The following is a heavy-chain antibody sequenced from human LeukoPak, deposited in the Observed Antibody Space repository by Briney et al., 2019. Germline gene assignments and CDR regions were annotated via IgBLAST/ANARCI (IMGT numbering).Heavy chain of an antibody. CDR2: INPSARNV. Sequence: ASVKVSCKAFGYTFSSYYIHWVRQAPGQGLEWMGMINPSARNVNYAQKSQGRVTMTRDMSTSTVYMELSSLRSEDTAVYYCARAGDYYGSGTHSYFDYWGQGTLVTVSS. J-gene: IGHJ4*02. CDR3: ARAGDYYGSGTHSYFDY. CDR1: GYTFSSYY. V-gene: IGHV1-46*01. D-gene: IGHD3-10*01.